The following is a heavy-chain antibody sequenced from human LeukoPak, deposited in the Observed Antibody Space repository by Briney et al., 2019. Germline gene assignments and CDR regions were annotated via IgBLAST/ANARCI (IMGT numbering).Heavy chain of an antibody. D-gene: IGHD3-22*01. CDR3: ARGDPTPYDSSGAGALDI. Sequence: SETLSLTRAVYGGSFSTYYRTWIRQPPGKGLEWIGEINHSGNTNYNSSFESRVTISVDTSKNQFSLKLSSVTAADMAVYYCARGDPTPYDSSGAGALDIWGQGTMVTASS. CDR2: INHSGNT. CDR1: GGSFSTYY. J-gene: IGHJ3*02. V-gene: IGHV4-34*01.